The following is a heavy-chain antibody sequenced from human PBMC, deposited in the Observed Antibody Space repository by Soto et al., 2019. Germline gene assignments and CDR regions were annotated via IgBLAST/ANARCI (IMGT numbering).Heavy chain of an antibody. CDR2: IGSTGAST. Sequence: PWGSLRISCAASGFTFSHSTMHWVRQAPGKGLEYVAAIGSTGASTYYPGSVKGRFIISRDNSKNTLFLQMNSLRPEDTAVYYCVRGWGAYAGSSLGFASWCKANRVTVYS. J-gene: IGHJ1*01. CDR1: GFTFSHST. CDR3: VRGWGAYAGSSLGFAS. D-gene: IGHD3-16*01. V-gene: IGHV3-64D*06.